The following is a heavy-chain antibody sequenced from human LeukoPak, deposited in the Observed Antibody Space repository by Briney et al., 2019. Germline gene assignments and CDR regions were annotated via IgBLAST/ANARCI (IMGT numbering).Heavy chain of an antibody. V-gene: IGHV3-7*03. Sequence: GGSLRLSCAASGFTFSRYWMSWVRQAPGKGLEWVANIKQDGSEKYDVDSVKGRFTISRDDAKNSLYLQMNSLRAEDTALYYCAKGRGYNYGYIFGYFDHWGQGTLVTVSS. D-gene: IGHD5-18*01. CDR2: IKQDGSEK. CDR3: AKGRGYNYGYIFGYFDH. J-gene: IGHJ4*02. CDR1: GFTFSRYW.